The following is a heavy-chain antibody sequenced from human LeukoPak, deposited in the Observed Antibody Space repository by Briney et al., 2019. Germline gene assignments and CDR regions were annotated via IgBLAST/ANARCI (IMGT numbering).Heavy chain of an antibody. J-gene: IGHJ4*02. V-gene: IGHV1-24*01. CDR2: FDPEDGET. Sequence: ASEKVSCKASGYTFTSSYMHWVRQAPGKGLEWMGGFDPEDGETIYAQKFQGRVTMTEDTSTDTAYMELSSLRSEDTAVYYCATVLHSSSSAVEFDYWGQGTLVTVSS. CDR1: GYTFTSSY. CDR3: ATVLHSSSSAVEFDY. D-gene: IGHD6-6*01.